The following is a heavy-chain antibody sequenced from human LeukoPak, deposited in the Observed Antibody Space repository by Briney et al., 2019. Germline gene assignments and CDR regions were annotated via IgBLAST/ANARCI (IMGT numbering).Heavy chain of an antibody. J-gene: IGHJ4*02. CDR1: GFTFSSYG. V-gene: IGHV3-33*01. CDR2: IWYDGSNK. Sequence: GGSLRLSCAASGFTFSSYGMHWVRQAPGKGLEWVAVIWYDGSNKYYADSVKGRFTISRVNSKNTLYLQMNSLRAEDTAVYYCARDSSYDSSGYENWGQGTLVTVSS. D-gene: IGHD3-22*01. CDR3: ARDSSYDSSGYEN.